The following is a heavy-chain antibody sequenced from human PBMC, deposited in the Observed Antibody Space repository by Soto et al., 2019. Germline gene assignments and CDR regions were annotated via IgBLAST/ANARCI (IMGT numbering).Heavy chain of an antibody. V-gene: IGHV1-18*01. CDR2: ISTYNGNT. CDR1: GYGFMNYG. D-gene: IGHD4-17*01. Sequence: QVQLVQSGPEVKKSGASVKVSCKASGYGFMNYGISWVRQAPGQGLEGMGWISTYNGNTDYAQKFQDRVTMTADASINTAYMELRNLTSNDTAVYFCARGRDYTDYYGDFWGQGTLVTVSS. J-gene: IGHJ4*02. CDR3: ARGRDYTDYYGDF.